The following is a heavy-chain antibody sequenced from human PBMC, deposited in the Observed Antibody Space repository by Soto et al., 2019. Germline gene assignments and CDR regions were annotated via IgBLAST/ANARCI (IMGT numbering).Heavy chain of an antibody. D-gene: IGHD4-17*01. CDR3: AGDYGDYDPPKSVDY. V-gene: IGHV3-15*07. CDR2: IKSKTDGGTT. Sequence: PGGSLRLSCAASGFTFSNAWMNWVRQAPGKGLEWVGRIKSKTDGGTTDYAAPVKGRFTISRDDSKNTLYLQMNSLKTEDTAVYYCAGDYGDYDPPKSVDYWGQGTLVTVSS. J-gene: IGHJ4*02. CDR1: GFTFSNAW.